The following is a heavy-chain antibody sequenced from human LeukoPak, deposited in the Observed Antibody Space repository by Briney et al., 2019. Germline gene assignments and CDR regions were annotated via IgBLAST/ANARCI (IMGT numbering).Heavy chain of an antibody. CDR2: IYYRGRT. D-gene: IGHD3-22*01. V-gene: IGHV4-39*01. CDR1: NASIISSSYY. Sequence: SETLSLTCSVSNASIISSSYYWGWIRQPPGKGLEWIGSIYYRGRTYYNPSLKIRVTITADTSKNQFSLNLNSVTASDTAVDYCARQKILDDNYDSSGYYVDQWGQGSLVTVSS. J-gene: IGHJ4*02. CDR3: ARQKILDDNYDSSGYYVDQ.